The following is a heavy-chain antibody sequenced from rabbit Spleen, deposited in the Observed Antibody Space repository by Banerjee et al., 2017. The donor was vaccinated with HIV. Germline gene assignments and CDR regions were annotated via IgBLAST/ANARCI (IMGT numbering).Heavy chain of an antibody. V-gene: IGHV1S45*01. CDR2: IYTGSSGST. CDR3: AREDKLNDYHDL. CDR1: GFSFSSSYY. Sequence: QQQLEESGGDLVKPEGSLTLTCTASGFSFSSSYYMCWVRQAPGKGLEWIACIYTGSSGSTYYASWAKGRFTTPKTSSTTVTLQMTSLTAADTATYFCAREDKLNDYHDLWGPGTLVTVS. D-gene: IGHD2-1*01. J-gene: IGHJ4*01.